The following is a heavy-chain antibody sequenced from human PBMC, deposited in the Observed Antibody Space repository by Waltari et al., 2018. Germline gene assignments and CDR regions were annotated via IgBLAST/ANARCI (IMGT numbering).Heavy chain of an antibody. Sequence: QVQLVESGGGVVQPGGSLRLSCAASGFTFSICAMHWVRQAPGRGLGGGAFVSIDGRSQYYRDSVKGRFTISRDNSENTVYLQMNSLRPEDTAVYYCARHMLALGDGDSWGQGTVVTVSS. CDR3: ARHMLALGDGDS. J-gene: IGHJ4*02. V-gene: IGHV3-30*02. CDR2: VSIDGRSQ. CDR1: GFTFSICA. D-gene: IGHD1-26*01.